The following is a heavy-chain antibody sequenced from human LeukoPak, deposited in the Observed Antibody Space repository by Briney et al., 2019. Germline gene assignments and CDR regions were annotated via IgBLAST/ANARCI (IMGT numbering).Heavy chain of an antibody. V-gene: IGHV4-31*03. CDR2: IYYSGST. D-gene: IGHD3-22*01. Sequence: SETLSLTCTVAGGSISSGGYYWSRIRQHPGMGLEWIGYIYYSGSTYYNPSLKSRVTISVDTSNNQFSLKLSSVTAADTAVYYCARADSSGYSYFDYWGQGTLVTVSS. CDR3: ARADSSGYSYFDY. J-gene: IGHJ4*02. CDR1: GGSISSGGYY.